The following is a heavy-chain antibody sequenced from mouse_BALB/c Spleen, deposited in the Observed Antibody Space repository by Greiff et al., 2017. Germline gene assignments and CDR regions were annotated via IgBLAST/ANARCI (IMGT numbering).Heavy chain of an antibody. J-gene: IGHJ4*01. V-gene: IGHV1S81*02. CDR1: GYTFTSYW. CDR2: INPSNGRT. D-gene: IGHD2-4*01. CDR3: ARVGYDYDPYYAMDY. Sequence: QVQLQQPGAELVKPGASVKLSCKASGYTFTSYWMHWVKQRPGQGLEWIGEINPSNGRTNYNEKFKSKATLTVDKSSSTAYMQLSSLTSEDSAVYYCARVGYDYDPYYAMDYWGQGTSVTVSS.